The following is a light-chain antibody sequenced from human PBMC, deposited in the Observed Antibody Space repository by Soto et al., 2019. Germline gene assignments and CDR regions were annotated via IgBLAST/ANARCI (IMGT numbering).Light chain of an antibody. J-gene: IGKJ1*01. CDR1: QSVTTQ. CDR3: QQYGGSTRT. CDR2: GAS. V-gene: IGKV3-20*01. Sequence: IVLTQSPGTLSLSPWERATLSCRASQSVTTQLAWYQQKPGQAPRLIIHGASSRATGVPDRITGSGSGTDFTLSISRLEPEDFAVYYCQQYGGSTRTFGQGPRWIS.